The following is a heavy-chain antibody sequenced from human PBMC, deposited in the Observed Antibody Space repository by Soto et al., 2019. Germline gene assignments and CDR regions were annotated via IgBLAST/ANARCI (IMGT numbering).Heavy chain of an antibody. CDR2: IYHSGST. CDR1: GCAISSSNC. CDR3: ARVSGRYYYGMDV. J-gene: IGHJ6*04. Sequence: PSETLSLTCAVSGCAISSSNCGSWVLRPPGKGLEWVGEIYHSGSTNYNPSLKSRVTISVDKSKNQFSLKLSSVTAADTAVYYCARVSGRYYYGMDVWGKGTTVTVSS. D-gene: IGHD6-25*01. V-gene: IGHV4-4*02.